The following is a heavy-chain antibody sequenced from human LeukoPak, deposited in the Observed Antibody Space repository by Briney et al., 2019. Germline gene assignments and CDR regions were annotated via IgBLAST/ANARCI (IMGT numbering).Heavy chain of an antibody. CDR1: GGSISSGDYY. CDR2: IYCSGST. V-gene: IGHV4-30-4*08. J-gene: IGHJ5*02. D-gene: IGHD3-10*01. CDR3: ASCDITMVRGVNWFDP. Sequence: SETLSLTCTVSGGSISSGDYYWSWIRQPPGKGLEWIGYIYCSGSTYYNPSLKSRVTISVDTSKNQFSLKLSSVTAADTAVYYCASCDITMVRGVNWFDPWGQGTLVTVSS.